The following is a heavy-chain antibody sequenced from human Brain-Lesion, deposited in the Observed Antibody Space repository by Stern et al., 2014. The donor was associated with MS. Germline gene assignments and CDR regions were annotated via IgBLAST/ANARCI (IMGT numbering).Heavy chain of an antibody. Sequence: QVQLQESGPGLVKPSGTLSLTCAVSGGSISRGNWWSWVRPSPGKRLEWIGEMYQRGITNYNPSLESRVSISIDKSKNQFSLKVSSLTAADTAVYYCASNRGSGSFFDSWGQGSLVTVSS. V-gene: IGHV4-4*02. CDR1: GGSISRGNW. D-gene: IGHD1-26*01. CDR3: ASNRGSGSFFDS. CDR2: MYQRGIT. J-gene: IGHJ4*02.